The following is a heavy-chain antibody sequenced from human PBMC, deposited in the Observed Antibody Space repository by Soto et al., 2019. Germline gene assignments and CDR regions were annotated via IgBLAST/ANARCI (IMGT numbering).Heavy chain of an antibody. CDR3: ARGGNLEDSSGYYPDYFDY. J-gene: IGHJ4*02. D-gene: IGHD3-22*01. V-gene: IGHV1-18*01. CDR2: ISAYNGNT. CDR1: GYTFTSYG. Sequence: QVQLVQSGAEVKKPGASVKVSCKASGYTFTSYGISWVRQAPGQGLEWMGWISAYNGNTNYAQKLQGRVTMTTDTSASTAYMELRSLRSDDTAVYYCARGGNLEDSSGYYPDYFDYWGQGTLVTVSS.